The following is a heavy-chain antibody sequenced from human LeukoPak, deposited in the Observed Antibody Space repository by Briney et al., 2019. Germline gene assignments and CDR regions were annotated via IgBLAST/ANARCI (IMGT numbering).Heavy chain of an antibody. CDR2: INPNSGGT. Sequence: ASVKVSCKSSGYTFTDYYVYWVRQAPAQGLEWMGWINPNSGGTNYAQKFQGRVAMTRDTSISTAYMELSRLRSDDTAMYYCARDAITRGIIDYWGQGTLVTVSS. CDR1: GYTFTDYY. CDR3: ARDAITRGIIDY. J-gene: IGHJ4*02. D-gene: IGHD3-10*01. V-gene: IGHV1-2*02.